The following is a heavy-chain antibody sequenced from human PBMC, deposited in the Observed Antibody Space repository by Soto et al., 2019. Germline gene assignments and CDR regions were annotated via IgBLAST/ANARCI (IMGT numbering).Heavy chain of an antibody. Sequence: QVQLVQSGAELKKPAASVKVSCKASGYTFSNYDMNWVRQATGQGPEWIGWVNPNNVDTGYAQKFQGRVTLTTDISTTTAYMELTSLRSEDTAIYYCAKVSGKGSAIDFDYWGQGTLITVSS. CDR1: GYTFSNYD. J-gene: IGHJ4*02. V-gene: IGHV1-8*01. CDR3: AKVSGKGSAIDFDY. D-gene: IGHD3-10*01. CDR2: VNPNNVDT.